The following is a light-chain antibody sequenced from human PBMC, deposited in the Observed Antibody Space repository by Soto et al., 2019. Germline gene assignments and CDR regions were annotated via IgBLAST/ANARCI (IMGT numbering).Light chain of an antibody. CDR3: GPYSSTNPLVL. CDR2: DVS. V-gene: IGLV2-14*01. CDR1: SSDVGGYNY. Sequence: QSALTQPASVSGSPGQSITISCSGTSSDVGGYNYVSWLQQHPGKAPKLMIYDVSNRPSGVSDRFSGSKSGNTASLPISGLQADDEAAYYCGPYSSTNPLVLFGAGTKLTVL. J-gene: IGLJ2*01.